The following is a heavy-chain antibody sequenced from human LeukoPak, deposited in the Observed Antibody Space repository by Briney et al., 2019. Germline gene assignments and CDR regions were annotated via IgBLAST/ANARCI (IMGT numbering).Heavy chain of an antibody. V-gene: IGHV3-23*01. J-gene: IGHJ4*02. D-gene: IGHD5-12*01. Sequence: GGSLRLSCAASGYTFSSYATSWVRQAPGKGLEWVSAISGSGGSTYYADSVKGRFTISRDNSKNTLYLQMNSLRAEDTAVYYCAKGSIVATIGRYYFDYWGQGTLVTVSS. CDR3: AKGSIVATIGRYYFDY. CDR1: GYTFSSYA. CDR2: ISGSGGST.